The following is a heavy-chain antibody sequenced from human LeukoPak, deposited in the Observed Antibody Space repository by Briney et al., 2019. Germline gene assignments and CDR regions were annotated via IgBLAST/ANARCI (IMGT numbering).Heavy chain of an antibody. CDR1: GFTFSDYY. Sequence: GGSLRLSCAASGFTFSDYYMSWIRQAPGKGLEWVSYISSSGSTIYYADSVKGRFTISRDNAKNSLYLQMNSLRAEDTAVYYYARDPGYSSGWQYNWFDPWGQGTLVTVSS. CDR2: ISSSGSTI. CDR3: ARDPGYSSGWQYNWFDP. D-gene: IGHD6-19*01. J-gene: IGHJ5*02. V-gene: IGHV3-11*01.